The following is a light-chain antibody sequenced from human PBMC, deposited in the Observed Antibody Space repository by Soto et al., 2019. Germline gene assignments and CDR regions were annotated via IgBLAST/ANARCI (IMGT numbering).Light chain of an antibody. CDR3: QQYNQWPLT. J-gene: IGKJ4*01. CDR2: FAS. CDR1: QSVSNN. V-gene: IGKV3-15*01. Sequence: EIVMTQSPATLSVSPGERATLSCRASQSVSNNLVWYQQKPGQAPRLLIYFASTRATGIPARFSGSGSGTEFTLTITSLQSEDFAVYYCQQYNQWPLTFGGGTKVETK.